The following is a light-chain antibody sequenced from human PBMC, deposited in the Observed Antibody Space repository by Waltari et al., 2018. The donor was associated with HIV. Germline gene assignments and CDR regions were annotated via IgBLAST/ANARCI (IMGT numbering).Light chain of an antibody. CDR1: QSVSSN. CDR3: QHYNNWPWT. J-gene: IGKJ1*01. Sequence: EKVMTQSPATLSVSPGERATLSCRASQSVSSNLAWYQQKPVQAPRLLIYGAFTRATGIPARFSGSGSGTEFTLTISSLQSEDFAVYYCQHYNNWPWTFGQGTKVATK. CDR2: GAF. V-gene: IGKV3-15*01.